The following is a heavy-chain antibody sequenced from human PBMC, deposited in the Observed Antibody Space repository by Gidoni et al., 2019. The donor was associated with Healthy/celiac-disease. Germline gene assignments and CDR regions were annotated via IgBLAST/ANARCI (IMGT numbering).Heavy chain of an antibody. J-gene: IGHJ3*02. CDR2: ISSSSSTI. Sequence: EVQLVESGGGLVQPGGSLRLSCAASGFTFSSYSMNWVRQAPGKGLEWVSYISSSSSTIYYADSVKGRFTISRDNAKNSLYLQMNSLRAEDTAVYYCARDLAYSYSGSYYFPFDIWGQGTMVTVSS. D-gene: IGHD1-26*01. CDR3: ARDLAYSYSGSYYFPFDI. V-gene: IGHV3-48*01. CDR1: GFTFSSYS.